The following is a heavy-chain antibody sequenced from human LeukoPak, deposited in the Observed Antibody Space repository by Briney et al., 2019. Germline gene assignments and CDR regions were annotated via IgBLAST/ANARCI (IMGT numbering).Heavy chain of an antibody. J-gene: IGHJ4*02. CDR2: IYYSGST. D-gene: IGHD6-19*01. V-gene: IGHV4-59*01. CDR3: ARVLLAGTNGEWPFDY. Sequence: SETLSLTCTVSGGSISSYYWSWIRQPPGKGLEWIGYIYYSGSTNYNPSLKRRVTISVDTSKHQFSLKLSSVTAADTAVYYCARVLLAGTNGEWPFDYWGQGTLVTVSS. CDR1: GGSISSYY.